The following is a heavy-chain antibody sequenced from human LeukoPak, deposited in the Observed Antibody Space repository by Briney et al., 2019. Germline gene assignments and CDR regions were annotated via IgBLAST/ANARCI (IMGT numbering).Heavy chain of an antibody. J-gene: IGHJ5*02. CDR2: ISGSGGST. V-gene: IGHV3-23*01. Sequence: GGSLRLSCAASGFTFSSYAMSWVRQAPGKGLGWVSAISGSGGSTYYADSVKGWFTISRDNSKNTLYLQMNSLRAEDTAVYYCAKRGLASSWSWGQGTLVTVSS. CDR3: AKRGLASSWS. D-gene: IGHD6-13*01. CDR1: GFTFSSYA.